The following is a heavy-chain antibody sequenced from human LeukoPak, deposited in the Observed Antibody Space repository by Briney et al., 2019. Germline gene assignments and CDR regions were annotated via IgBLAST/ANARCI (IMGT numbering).Heavy chain of an antibody. CDR2: ITNKAYAGTT. J-gene: IGHJ4*02. CDR3: ARNVWPAGDGSGRGGDY. Sequence: GGSLRLSCTASGFTFGDYAMSWFRQAPGKGLEWVGFITNKAYAGTTEYAASVKDRFTISRDESKSIAYLQMNSLKTEDTAVYYCARNVWPAGDGSGRGGDYWGQGTLVTVSS. V-gene: IGHV3-49*03. CDR1: GFTFGDYA. D-gene: IGHD3-10*01.